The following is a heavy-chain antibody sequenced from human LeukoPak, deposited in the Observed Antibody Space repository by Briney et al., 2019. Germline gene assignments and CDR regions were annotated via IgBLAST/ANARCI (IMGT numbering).Heavy chain of an antibody. CDR3: AREASGI. Sequence: SETLSLTCAVYGGSFSAYYWSWIRQPPGKGLEWIGEINHSGSTNYNPSLRSRVTISVDTSKNQFSLKLSSVTAADTAVYYCAREASGIWGQGTMVTVSS. V-gene: IGHV4-34*01. CDR2: INHSGST. J-gene: IGHJ3*02. CDR1: GGSFSAYY.